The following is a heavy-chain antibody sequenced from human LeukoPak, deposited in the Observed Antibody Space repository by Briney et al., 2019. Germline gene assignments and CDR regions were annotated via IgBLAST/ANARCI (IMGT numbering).Heavy chain of an antibody. CDR1: GGTFNSYA. CDR2: IIPIFGTA. Sequence: SVKVSCKASGGTFNSYAISWVRQAPGQGLEWMGGIIPIFGTANYAQKFQGRVTITADESTSTAYMELSSLRSEDTAVYYCARDSMVRGVITHYYYYGMDVWGQGATVTVSS. V-gene: IGHV1-69*13. J-gene: IGHJ6*02. D-gene: IGHD3-10*01. CDR3: ARDSMVRGVITHYYYYGMDV.